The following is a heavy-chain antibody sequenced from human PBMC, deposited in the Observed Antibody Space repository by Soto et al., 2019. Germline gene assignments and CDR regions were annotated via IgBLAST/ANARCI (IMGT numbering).Heavy chain of an antibody. J-gene: IGHJ5*02. CDR3: AREISGGGTLNWFDP. CDR1: GYNFSDYY. D-gene: IGHD3-3*01. V-gene: IGHV1-2*02. CDR2: VSPKSGGT. Sequence: ASVKVSCKASGYNFSDYYIHWVRQAPGQGLEWLGWVSPKSGGTNYAQKFKGRVTMTRDTSSNTVYMDLSGLKSDDTAVFYCAREISGGGTLNWFDPWGQRTPVTVSS.